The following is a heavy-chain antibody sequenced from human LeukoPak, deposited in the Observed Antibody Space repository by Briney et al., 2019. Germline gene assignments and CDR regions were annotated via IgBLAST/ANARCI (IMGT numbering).Heavy chain of an antibody. CDR1: GFTFSSYG. CDR3: AKDFLGGVVITPHFDY. Sequence: PGRSLRLSCAASGFTFSSYGMHWVRQAPGKGLEWVAVISYDGSNKYYADSVKGRFTISRDNSKNTLYLQMNSLRAEDTAAYYCAKDFLGGVVITPHFDYWGQGTLVTVSS. CDR2: ISYDGSNK. V-gene: IGHV3-30*18. D-gene: IGHD3-3*01. J-gene: IGHJ4*02.